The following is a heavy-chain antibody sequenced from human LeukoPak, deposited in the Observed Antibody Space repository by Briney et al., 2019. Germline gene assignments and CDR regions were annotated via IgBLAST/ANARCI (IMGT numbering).Heavy chain of an antibody. V-gene: IGHV1-46*01. Sequence: ASVKVSCKASGYTFTSYYMHWVRQAPGQGLEWMGIINPSGGSTSYAQKFQGRVTMTRDTSTSTVYMELSSLRSEDTAVYYCARAEDQGRYFDWLPGYAPWGQGTLVTVSS. D-gene: IGHD3-9*01. J-gene: IGHJ5*02. CDR1: GYTFTSYY. CDR2: INPSGGST. CDR3: ARAEDQGRYFDWLPGYAP.